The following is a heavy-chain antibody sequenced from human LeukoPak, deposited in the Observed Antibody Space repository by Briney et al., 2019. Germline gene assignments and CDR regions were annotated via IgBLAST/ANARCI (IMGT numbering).Heavy chain of an antibody. CDR3: ARDGHDYGDYSWFDP. D-gene: IGHD4-17*01. J-gene: IGHJ5*02. CDR1: GYTFTSYA. Sequence: ASVKVSCKASGYTFTSYAMNWVRQAPGQELEWMGWINTNTGNPTYAQGFTGRFVFSLDTSVSTAYLQISSLKAEDTAVYYCARDGHDYGDYSWFDPWGQGTLVTVSS. CDR2: INTNTGNP. V-gene: IGHV7-4-1*02.